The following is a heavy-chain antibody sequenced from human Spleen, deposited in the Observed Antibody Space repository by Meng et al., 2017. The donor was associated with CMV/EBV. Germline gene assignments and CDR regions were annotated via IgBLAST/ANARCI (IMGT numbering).Heavy chain of an antibody. V-gene: IGHV3-23*01. D-gene: IGHD4-17*01. J-gene: IGHJ5*02. CDR1: FTFRNYA. CDR2: ISGSGDRT. Sequence: FTFRNYAMTWVRQAPGKGLEWVSAISGSGDRTYYPDSVKGRFTISRDNSQNALYLQMNSLRADDAAVYYCAKDLRPYGDSGNWFDPWGQGTLVTVSS. CDR3: AKDLRPYGDSGNWFDP.